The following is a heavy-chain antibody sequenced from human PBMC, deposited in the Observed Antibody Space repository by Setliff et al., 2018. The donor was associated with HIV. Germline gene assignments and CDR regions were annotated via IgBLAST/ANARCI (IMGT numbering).Heavy chain of an antibody. D-gene: IGHD3-16*02. V-gene: IGHV3-15*01. J-gene: IGHJ3*02. CDR3: TREAAVMITFGGVIAGDAFDI. CDR2: IKSKTDGGTR. Sequence: PGESLKISCKGSGFTLSNAWMSWVRQAPGKGLEWVGRIKSKTDGGTRDFAAPVKGRFTISRDDSKSIAYLQMNSLKTEDTAVYYCTREAAVMITFGGVIAGDAFDIWGQGTMVTVSS. CDR1: GFTLSNAW.